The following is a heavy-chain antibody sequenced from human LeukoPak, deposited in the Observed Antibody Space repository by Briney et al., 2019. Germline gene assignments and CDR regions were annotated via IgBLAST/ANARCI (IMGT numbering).Heavy chain of an antibody. V-gene: IGHV4-31*03. CDR2: IYYSGST. CDR1: GGSISSGGYY. CDR3: ARDSGYRAYWYFDL. D-gene: IGHD3-10*01. J-gene: IGHJ2*01. Sequence: SQTLSLTCTVSGGSISSGGYYWSWIRQHPGKGLEWIGYIYYSGSTSYNPSFKSRVTISVATSKNQFSLKLSSVTAADTAVYYCARDSGYRAYWYFDLWGRGTLVTVSS.